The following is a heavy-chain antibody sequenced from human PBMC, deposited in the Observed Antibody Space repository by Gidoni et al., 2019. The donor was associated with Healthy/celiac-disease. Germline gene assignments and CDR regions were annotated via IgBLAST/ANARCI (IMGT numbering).Heavy chain of an antibody. D-gene: IGHD2-15*01. CDR3: ARDGAFIVGGMDV. CDR2: ISYDGSNK. Sequence: QVQLVESGGGVVQRGRSLRLSCAASGCTHSSYAMHWVRQAPGKGLEWVAVISYDGSNKYYADSVKGRFTISRDNSKNTLYLQMNSLRAEDAAVYYCARDGAFIVGGMDVWGQGTTVTVSS. CDR1: GCTHSSYA. J-gene: IGHJ6*02. V-gene: IGHV3-30-3*01.